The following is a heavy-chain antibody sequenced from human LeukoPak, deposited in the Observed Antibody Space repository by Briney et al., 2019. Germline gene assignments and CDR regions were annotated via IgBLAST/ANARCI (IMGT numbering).Heavy chain of an antibody. D-gene: IGHD6-19*01. CDR3: ARVVAVAGSFDY. V-gene: IGHV4-34*01. J-gene: IGHJ4*02. Sequence: SETLSLTCAAYGGSFSGYYWSWIRQPPGKGLEWIGEINHSGSTNYNPSLKSRVTISVDTSKNQFSLKLSSVTAADTAVYYCARVVAVAGSFDYWGQGTLVTVSS. CDR2: INHSGST. CDR1: GGSFSGYY.